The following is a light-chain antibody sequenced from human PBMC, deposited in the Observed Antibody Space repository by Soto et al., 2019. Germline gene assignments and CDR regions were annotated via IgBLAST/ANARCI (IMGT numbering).Light chain of an antibody. V-gene: IGLV2-23*01. CDR1: SSDVGTYNL. Sequence: QSALTQPASVSGSPGQSITISCTGTSSDVGTYNLVSWYQQHPGKAPKVMIYEGSKRPSGVSNRFSGSKSGNTASLTISGLQAADEADYSCCSCARSSTYVFGTGTKLTVL. CDR2: EGS. CDR3: CSCARSSTYV. J-gene: IGLJ1*01.